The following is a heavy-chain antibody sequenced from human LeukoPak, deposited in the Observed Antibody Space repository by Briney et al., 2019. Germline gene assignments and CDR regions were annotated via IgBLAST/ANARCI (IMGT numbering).Heavy chain of an antibody. CDR1: GFTFSSYG. D-gene: IGHD2-2*01. V-gene: IGHV3-30*03. CDR2: ISYDGSNK. Sequence: GGSLRLSCAASGFTFSSYGMHWVRQAPGKGLEWVAVISYDGSNKYYADSVKGRFTISRDNSKNTLYLQMNSLRAEDTAVYYCARDLAVVPAEGGMDVWGQGTTVTVSS. CDR3: ARDLAVVPAEGGMDV. J-gene: IGHJ6*02.